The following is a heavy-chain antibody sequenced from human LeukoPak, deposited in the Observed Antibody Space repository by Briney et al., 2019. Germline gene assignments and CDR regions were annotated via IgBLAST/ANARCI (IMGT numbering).Heavy chain of an antibody. J-gene: IGHJ5*02. D-gene: IGHD6-13*01. CDR3: ARDALGSSSWYVWFDP. V-gene: IGHV1-8*03. Sequence: GATVKVSCKASGYTFTSYDINWVRQATGQGLEWMGWMNPNSGNTGYAQKFQGRVTITRNTSISTAYMELSSLRSEDTAVYYCARDALGSSSWYVWFDPWGQGTLVTVSS. CDR1: GYTFTSYD. CDR2: MNPNSGNT.